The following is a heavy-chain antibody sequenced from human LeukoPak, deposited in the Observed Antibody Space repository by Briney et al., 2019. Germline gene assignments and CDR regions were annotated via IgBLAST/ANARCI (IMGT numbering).Heavy chain of an antibody. CDR3: ARGGYSGYDGNFDY. CDR1: GYTFTGYY. Sequence: ASVKVSCKASGYTFTGYYMHWVRQAPGQGLEWMGWINPNSGGTNYAQKFQGRVTMTRDTSISTAYMELSSLRSEDTAVYYCARGGYSGYDGNFDYWGQGTLVTVSS. CDR2: INPNSGGT. D-gene: IGHD5-12*01. V-gene: IGHV1-2*02. J-gene: IGHJ4*02.